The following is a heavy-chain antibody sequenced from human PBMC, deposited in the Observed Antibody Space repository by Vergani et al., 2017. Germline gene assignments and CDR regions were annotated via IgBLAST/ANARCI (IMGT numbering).Heavy chain of an antibody. J-gene: IGHJ4*02. V-gene: IGHV4-59*01. CDR1: GGSISSYY. CDR2: IYYSGST. Sequence: QVQLQESGPGLVKPSETLSLTCTVSGGSISSYYWSWIRQPPGKGLEWIGYIYYSGSTNYNPSRKSRVTISVDTSKNQFSLKLSSVTAADTAVYYCARGVSSGWYGGNYYFDYWGQGTLVTVSS. CDR3: ARGVSSGWYGGNYYFDY. D-gene: IGHD6-19*01.